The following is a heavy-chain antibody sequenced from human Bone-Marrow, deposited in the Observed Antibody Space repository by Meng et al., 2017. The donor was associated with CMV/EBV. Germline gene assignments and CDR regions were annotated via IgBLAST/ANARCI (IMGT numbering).Heavy chain of an antibody. V-gene: IGHV3-33*01. Sequence: SRFPFSNYGIHWVRQAPGKWLEWVAVIWGDGNIRCSTNSMKGQFNISRDNSKSTLFLQMDSLRVEDTAVYYCARTYYSGSGSLPGYWGQGTLVTVSS. CDR3: ARTYYSGSGSLPGY. J-gene: IGHJ4*02. CDR1: RFPFSNYG. CDR2: IWGDGNIR. D-gene: IGHD3-10*01.